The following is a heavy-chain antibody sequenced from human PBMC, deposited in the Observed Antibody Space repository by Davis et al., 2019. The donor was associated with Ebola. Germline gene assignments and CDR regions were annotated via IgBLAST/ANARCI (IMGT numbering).Heavy chain of an antibody. D-gene: IGHD3-3*01. CDR3: AKALSGYYDFWSSLGWFDP. Sequence: GESLKISCTASGFTFGDYAMSWVRQAPGKGLEWVAVISYDGSNKYYADSVKGRFTISRDNSKNTLYLQMNSLRAEDTAVYYCAKALSGYYDFWSSLGWFDPWGQGTLVTVSS. CDR2: ISYDGSNK. J-gene: IGHJ5*02. CDR1: GFTFGDYA. V-gene: IGHV3-30-3*02.